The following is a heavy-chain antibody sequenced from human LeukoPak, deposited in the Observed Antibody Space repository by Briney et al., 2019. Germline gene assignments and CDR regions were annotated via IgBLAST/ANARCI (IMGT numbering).Heavy chain of an antibody. J-gene: IGHJ4*02. Sequence: KPSETLSLTCTVSGGSISSGDYYWSWIRQPPGKGLEWIGYIYYSGSTYYNPSLKSRVTISVDTSKNQFSLKLSSVTAADTAVYYCASGPSSGYWPRPQTRFDYWGQGTLVTVSS. CDR2: IYYSGST. D-gene: IGHD3-22*01. CDR1: GGSISSGDYY. V-gene: IGHV4-30-4*01. CDR3: ASGPSSGYWPRPQTRFDY.